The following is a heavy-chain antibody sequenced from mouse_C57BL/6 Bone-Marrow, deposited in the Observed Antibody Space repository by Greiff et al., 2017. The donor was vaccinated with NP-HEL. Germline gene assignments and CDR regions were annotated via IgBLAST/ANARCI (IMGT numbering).Heavy chain of an antibody. V-gene: IGHV5-6*01. Sequence: EVKLMESGGDLVKPGGSLKLSCAASGFTFSSYGMSWVRQTPDKRLEWVATISSGGSYTYYPDSVKGRFTISRDNAKNTLYLQMSSLKSEDTAMYYCAREHLYYGSSYLYFDYWGQGTTLTVSS. D-gene: IGHD1-1*01. CDR2: ISSGGSYT. CDR1: GFTFSSYG. J-gene: IGHJ2*01. CDR3: AREHLYYGSSYLYFDY.